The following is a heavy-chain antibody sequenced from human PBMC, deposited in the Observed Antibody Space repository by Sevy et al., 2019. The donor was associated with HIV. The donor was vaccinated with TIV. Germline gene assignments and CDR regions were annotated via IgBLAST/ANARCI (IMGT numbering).Heavy chain of an antibody. CDR1: GFTFSSYW. Sequence: GGSLRLSCAASGFTFSSYWMSWVRQAPGKGLEWVANIKQDGGEKYYVDSVKRRFTITRDNAKNSLYLQMNSLRAEDTAVYYCERDRAHYTYGMDVWGQGTTVTVSS. V-gene: IGHV3-7*03. CDR2: IKQDGGEK. D-gene: IGHD3-3*01. CDR3: ERDRAHYTYGMDV. J-gene: IGHJ6*02.